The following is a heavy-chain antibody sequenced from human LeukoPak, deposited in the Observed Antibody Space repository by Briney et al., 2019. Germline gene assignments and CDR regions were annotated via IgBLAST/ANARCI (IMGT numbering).Heavy chain of an antibody. D-gene: IGHD3-22*01. V-gene: IGHV3-53*01. CDR2: IYSGGST. CDR3: AREYYDSSGPTPADFDY. J-gene: IGHJ4*02. Sequence: AGGSLRLSCAASGFTVSSNYMSWVRQAPGKGLEWVSVIYSGGSTYYADSVKGRFTISRDNSKNTLYLQMNSLRAEDTAVYYCAREYYDSSGPTPADFDYWGQGTLVTVSS. CDR1: GFTVSSNY.